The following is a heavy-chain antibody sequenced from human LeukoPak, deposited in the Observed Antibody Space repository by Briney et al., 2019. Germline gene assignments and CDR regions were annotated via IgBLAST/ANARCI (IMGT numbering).Heavy chain of an antibody. CDR2: ISGSSSYI. J-gene: IGHJ5*02. Sequence: GGSLRLSCAASGFTFSNYGMNWVRQAPGKGLEWVSSISGSSSYIYYGDSVKGRVTISRDNARNSLYLEMISLRAEDTAVYYCARDRSNVAASGGWFDPWGQGTLVIVSS. CDR1: GFTFSNYG. D-gene: IGHD6-13*01. CDR3: ARDRSNVAASGGWFDP. V-gene: IGHV3-21*01.